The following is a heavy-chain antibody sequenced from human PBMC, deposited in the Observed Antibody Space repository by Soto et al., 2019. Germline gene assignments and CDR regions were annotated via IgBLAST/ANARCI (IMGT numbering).Heavy chain of an antibody. CDR3: ARGSSSGWYADYYYYGMDV. J-gene: IGHJ6*02. CDR2: MNPNSGNT. D-gene: IGHD6-19*01. CDR1: GYTFTSYD. Sequence: ASVKVSCKASGYTFTSYDNNWVRQATGQGLEWMGWMNPNSGNTGYAQKFQGRVTMTRNTSISTAYMELSSLRSEDTAVYYCARGSSSGWYADYYYYGMDVWGQGTTVTVSS. V-gene: IGHV1-8*01.